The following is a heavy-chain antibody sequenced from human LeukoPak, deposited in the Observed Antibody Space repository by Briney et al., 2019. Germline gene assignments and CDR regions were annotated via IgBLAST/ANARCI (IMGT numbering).Heavy chain of an antibody. D-gene: IGHD4-17*01. Sequence: PSETLSLTCTVSGGSISSSSYYWGWIRQPPGKGLEWIGSVYYSGSTYYNPSLKSRVTISVDTSKNQFSLKLSSVTAADTAVYYCASEMTTVTNGYFDYWGQGTLVTVSS. V-gene: IGHV4-39*07. J-gene: IGHJ4*02. CDR1: GGSISSSSYY. CDR3: ASEMTTVTNGYFDY. CDR2: VYYSGST.